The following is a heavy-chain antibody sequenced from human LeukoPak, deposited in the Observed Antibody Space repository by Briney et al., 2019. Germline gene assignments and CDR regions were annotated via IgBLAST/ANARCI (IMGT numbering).Heavy chain of an antibody. Sequence: SETLSLTCTVSGGPISSGDYYWSWIRQPPGKGLEWIGYIYYSGSTYYNPSLKSRVTISVDTSKNQFSLKLSSVTAADTAVYYCARGTVTYYYFDYWGLGTLVTVSS. J-gene: IGHJ4*02. CDR2: IYYSGST. CDR1: GGPISSGDYY. CDR3: ARGTVTYYYFDY. D-gene: IGHD4-11*01. V-gene: IGHV4-30-4*01.